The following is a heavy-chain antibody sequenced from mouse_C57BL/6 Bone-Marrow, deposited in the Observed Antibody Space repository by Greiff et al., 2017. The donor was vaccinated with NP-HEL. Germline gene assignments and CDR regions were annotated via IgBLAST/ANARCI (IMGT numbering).Heavy chain of an antibody. V-gene: IGHV1-82*01. J-gene: IGHJ3*01. CDR1: GYAFSSSW. Sequence: VQVVESGPELVKPGASVKISCKASGYAFSSSWMNWVKQRPGKGLEWIGRIYPGDGDTNYNGKFKGKATLTADKSSSTAYMQLSSLTSEDSAVYFCARSEGNYYGSRIPWFAYWGQGTLVTVSA. CDR3: ARSEGNYYGSRIPWFAY. CDR2: IYPGDGDT. D-gene: IGHD1-1*01.